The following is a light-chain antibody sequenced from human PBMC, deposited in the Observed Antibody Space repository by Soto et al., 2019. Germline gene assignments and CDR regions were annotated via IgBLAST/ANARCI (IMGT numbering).Light chain of an antibody. CDR2: WAS. Sequence: DIVMTQSPDSLAVSLGERATINCKSSQSVLYSSNNKNYLAWYQQKPGQPPKLLIYWASTRESGVPDRFSGSGSGTYFTLTISSLQAEDVAVYDCQQYYRPWTVGQGTKVEIK. CDR3: QQYYRPWT. CDR1: QSVLYSSNNKNY. V-gene: IGKV4-1*01. J-gene: IGKJ1*01.